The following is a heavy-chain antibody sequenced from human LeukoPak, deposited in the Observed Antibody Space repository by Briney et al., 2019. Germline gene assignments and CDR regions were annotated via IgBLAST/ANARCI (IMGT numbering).Heavy chain of an antibody. J-gene: IGHJ4*02. D-gene: IGHD5-12*01. CDR2: IIPIFGTA. CDR1: GGTFSSYA. V-gene: IGHV1-69*13. Sequence: ASVKVSCKASGGTFSSYAISWVRQAPGQGLEWMGGIIPIFGTANYAQKFQGRVTITADESTSTAYMELSSLRSEDTAVYYCARAVGDIAATEGYFDYWGQGTLVTVSS. CDR3: ARAVGDIAATEGYFDY.